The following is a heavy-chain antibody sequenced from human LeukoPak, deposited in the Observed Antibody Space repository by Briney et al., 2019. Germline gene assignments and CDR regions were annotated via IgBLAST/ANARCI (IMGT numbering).Heavy chain of an antibody. CDR1: GFTFSSYW. CDR3: AKFRDHTEYYFDY. V-gene: IGHV3-23*01. Sequence: PGGSLRLSCAASGFTFSSYWMSWVRQAPGKGLEWVSAISGSGGSTYYADSVKGRFTISRDNSKTTLYLQMNSLRAEDTAVYYCAKFRDHTEYYFDYWGQGTLVTVSS. D-gene: IGHD3-10*01. J-gene: IGHJ4*02. CDR2: ISGSGGST.